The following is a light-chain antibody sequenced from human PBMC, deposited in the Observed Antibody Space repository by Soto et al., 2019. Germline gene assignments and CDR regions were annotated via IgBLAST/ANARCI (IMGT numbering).Light chain of an antibody. CDR2: SNN. CDR1: SSNIGSDT. J-gene: IGLJ3*02. V-gene: IGLV1-44*01. Sequence: QSVLTQPPSASGTPGQRVTISCSGSSSNIGSDTANWYQQLPGTAPKLLIYSNNQRPSGVPDQFSGSKSGASASLAISGLQSEDEADYYCAAWDRSLHAWVFGGGTKVTVL. CDR3: AAWDRSLHAWV.